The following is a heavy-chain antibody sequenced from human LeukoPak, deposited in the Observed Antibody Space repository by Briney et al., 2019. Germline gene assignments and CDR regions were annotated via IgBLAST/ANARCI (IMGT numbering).Heavy chain of an antibody. J-gene: IGHJ4*02. V-gene: IGHV3-7*01. D-gene: IGHD2-15*01. CDR3: ARVHPVATFFVY. CDR2: IKQVGSEK. CDR1: GFTFSSYG. Sequence: GASLRLSCAASGFTFSSYGMSWVRQAPGQGLEWLGNIKQVGSEKYYAESVKGRFTITRDNATNSLYLQMTSLRAEDTAVYYCARVHPVATFFVYWGQGTLVTVSS.